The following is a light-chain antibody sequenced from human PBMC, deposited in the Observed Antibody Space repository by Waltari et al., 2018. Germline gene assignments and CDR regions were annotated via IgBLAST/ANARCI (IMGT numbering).Light chain of an antibody. J-gene: IGKJ2*01. CDR1: RGISGNY. V-gene: IGKV3-20*01. Sequence: EIVFTQSPGTLSLSPGERATLSCGASRGISGNYLVWYQQKPGQAPRLLIYEAYTRATGIPDRFSGGGSGTDFSLTISRLEPEDSGVYYCQLYGASPLYTFGQGTKLEI. CDR2: EAY. CDR3: QLYGASPLYT.